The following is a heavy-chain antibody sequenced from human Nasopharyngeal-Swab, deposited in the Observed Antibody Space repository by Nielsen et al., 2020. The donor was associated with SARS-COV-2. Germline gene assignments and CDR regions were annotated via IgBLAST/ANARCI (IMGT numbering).Heavy chain of an antibody. Sequence: GGPLRLSCAASGFTFSSYAMPWVRQAPGKGLEWVAVISYDGNNKYYADSVKGRFTISRDNSKNTLYLQMNSLRAEDTAVYYCARDPHTSPYYYYYYMDVWGKGTTVTVSS. D-gene: IGHD2-2*01. J-gene: IGHJ6*03. CDR1: GFTFSSYA. CDR2: ISYDGNNK. V-gene: IGHV3-30-3*01. CDR3: ARDPHTSPYYYYYYMDV.